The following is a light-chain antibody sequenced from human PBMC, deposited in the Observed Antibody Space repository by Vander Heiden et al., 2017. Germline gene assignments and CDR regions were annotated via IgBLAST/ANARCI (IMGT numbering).Light chain of an antibody. CDR1: QDISNY. CDR3: QKYDNLPRT. CDR2: DAS. J-gene: IGKJ3*01. Sequence: DIQMTQSPSSLSASVGDRVTITCQASQDISNYLDWYQQKPGKAPELLIYDASNLETGVPSRFSGSGSGTDFTFTISSLQPEDIATYYWQKYDNLPRTFGHGTKVDIK. V-gene: IGKV1-33*01.